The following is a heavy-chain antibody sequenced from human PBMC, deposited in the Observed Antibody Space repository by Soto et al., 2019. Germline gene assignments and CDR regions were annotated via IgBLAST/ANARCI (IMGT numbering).Heavy chain of an antibody. J-gene: IGHJ4*02. V-gene: IGHV3-48*03. CDR3: ARGYFDY. CDR1: GFTFSPYE. CDR2: ISSSSATI. Sequence: VQLVESGGGLVQPGGSLRLSCAASGFTFSPYEMNWVRQAPGKGLEWLSYISSSSATIYYADSVKGRFTISRDNARNSLYLQMNRLRVEDTAVYYCARGYFDYWGQGTLVTVSS.